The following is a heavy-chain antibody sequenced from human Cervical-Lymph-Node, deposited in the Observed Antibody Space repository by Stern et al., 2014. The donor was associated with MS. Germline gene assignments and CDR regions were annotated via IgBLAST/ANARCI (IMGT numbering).Heavy chain of an antibody. D-gene: IGHD2/OR15-2a*01. CDR1: GDSISGDNW. CDR3: ARGGLYDF. V-gene: IGHV4-4*02. J-gene: IGHJ4*02. CDR2: IYHTGST. Sequence: QVQLQESGPGLVKPSGTLSLTCAVSGDSISGDNWWSWVRQPPGTGLEWIGEIYHTGSTNYNPCLKNRVTISANKTENQLSRYVSSVTAADTAVYYCARGGLYDFWGQGALVTVSS.